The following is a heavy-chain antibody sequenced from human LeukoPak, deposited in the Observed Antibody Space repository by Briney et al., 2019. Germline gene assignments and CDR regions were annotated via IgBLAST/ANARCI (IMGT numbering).Heavy chain of an antibody. D-gene: IGHD6-13*01. CDR3: ARAYSSSWYSYYGMDV. V-gene: IGHV1-2*02. CDR1: GYTFTGYY. CDR2: INPNSGGT. Sequence: ASVKVSRKASGYTFTGYYMHWVRQAPGQGLEWMGWINPNSGGTNYAQKFQGRVTMTRDTSISTAYMELSRLRSDDTAVYYCARAYSSSWYSYYGMDVWGQGTTVTVSS. J-gene: IGHJ6*02.